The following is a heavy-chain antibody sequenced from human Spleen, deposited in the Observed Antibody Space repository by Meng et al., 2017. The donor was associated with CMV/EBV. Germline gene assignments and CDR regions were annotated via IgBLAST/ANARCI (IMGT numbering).Heavy chain of an antibody. CDR1: GFTFDDYG. CDR3: ARAFYDFWSGIGY. D-gene: IGHD3-3*01. V-gene: IGHV3-21*01. Sequence: GESLKISCAASGFTFDDYGMSWVRQAPGKGLEWVASISTSSTYIFYADSVKGRFTVSRDNANRALYLQMDSLRVEDTAVYYCARAFYDFWSGIGYWGQGVMVTVSS. CDR2: ISTSSTYI. J-gene: IGHJ4*02.